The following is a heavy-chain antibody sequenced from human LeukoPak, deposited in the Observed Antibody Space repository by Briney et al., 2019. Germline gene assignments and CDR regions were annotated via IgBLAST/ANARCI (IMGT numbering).Heavy chain of an antibody. J-gene: IGHJ5*02. Sequence: PGGSLRLSCAASGFTFSSYGMHWVRQAPGKGLEWVSAISGSTGSTYYADSVKGRFTISRDISKNTLYLQVNSLRAEDTAVYYCAKGLTTVKGNWFDPWGQGTLVTVSS. D-gene: IGHD4-17*01. V-gene: IGHV3-23*01. CDR2: ISGSTGST. CDR1: GFTFSSYG. CDR3: AKGLTTVKGNWFDP.